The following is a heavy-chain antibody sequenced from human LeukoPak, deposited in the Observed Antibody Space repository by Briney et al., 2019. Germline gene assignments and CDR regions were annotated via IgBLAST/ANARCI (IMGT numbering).Heavy chain of an antibody. D-gene: IGHD3-10*01. V-gene: IGHV3-23*01. Sequence: GGTPRLSRAASGFTLRNYAMSWVRQAPGQGLEWVSAITGSGGSTYYAASVRGRFTISRNNSKNTLSLQLNSLRAEDTAVYYCAKAGYYGSGSNYKWFDSWGRGTLVSVSS. CDR2: ITGSGGST. CDR3: AKAGYYGSGSNYKWFDS. CDR1: GFTLRNYA. J-gene: IGHJ5*01.